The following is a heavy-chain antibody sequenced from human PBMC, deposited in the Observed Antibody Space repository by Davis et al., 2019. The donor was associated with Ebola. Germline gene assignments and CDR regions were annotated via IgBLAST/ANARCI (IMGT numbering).Heavy chain of an antibody. V-gene: IGHV3-30-3*02. J-gene: IGHJ4*02. CDR1: GFTFTGHA. Sequence: PGGSLRLSCRTSGFTFTGHAMHWVRQAPGEGPQWVAVTSYDGSNVYYAESVMGRFSISRDNANKMVYLQMNSLRPNDTAVYYCARSEGANIDYWGQGTQVTVS. CDR3: ARSEGANIDY. CDR2: TSYDGSNV. D-gene: IGHD3-16*01.